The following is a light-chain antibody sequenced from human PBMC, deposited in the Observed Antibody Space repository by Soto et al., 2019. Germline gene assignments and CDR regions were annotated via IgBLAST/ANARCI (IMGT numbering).Light chain of an antibody. CDR3: SSYAGSSNV. V-gene: IGLV2-8*01. CDR1: SSDVGGYYY. Sequence: QSALTQPPSASGSPGQSVAISCTGTSSDVGGYYYVSWYQQHPGKAPKLMIYEVNTRPAGVPDRFSGSKAGNTASLTGSVLQAEDEADYYCSSYAGSSNVFGTGTKLTVL. CDR2: EVN. J-gene: IGLJ1*01.